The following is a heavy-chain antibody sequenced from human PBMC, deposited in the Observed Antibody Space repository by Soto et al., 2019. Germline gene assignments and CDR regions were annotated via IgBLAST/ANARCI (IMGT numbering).Heavy chain of an antibody. J-gene: IGHJ3*02. D-gene: IGHD1-26*01. V-gene: IGHV3-30-3*01. CDR1: GFIFSDYA. CDR3: VREDYSGSSNTGTGGFDI. Sequence: QVQLVESGGGVVQPGKSLRLSCAASGFIFSDYALHWVRRAPGKGLEWVAGISFDADRKFYADFVRGRFTISRDSSSNTLYLEMNALTAEETALYYCVREDYSGSSNTGTGGFDIWGQGTVVIVSS. CDR2: ISFDADRK.